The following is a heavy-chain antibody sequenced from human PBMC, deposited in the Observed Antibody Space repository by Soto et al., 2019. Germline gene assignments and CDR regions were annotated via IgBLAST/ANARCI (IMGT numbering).Heavy chain of an antibody. CDR3: ARVYGTWLRPFYFDY. D-gene: IGHD5-12*01. J-gene: IGHJ4*02. Sequence: QVQLQESGPGLVKPSETLSLTCTVSGGSISSYYWSWLRQPPGKGLEWIGYIYYSGSTNYNPSLKSRVTISVDTSKNQFSLKLSSVTAADTAVYYCARVYGTWLRPFYFDYWGQGTLVTVSS. V-gene: IGHV4-59*01. CDR1: GGSISSYY. CDR2: IYYSGST.